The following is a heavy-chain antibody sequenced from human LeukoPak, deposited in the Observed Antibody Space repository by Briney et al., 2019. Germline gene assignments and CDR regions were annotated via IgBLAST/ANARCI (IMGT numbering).Heavy chain of an antibody. J-gene: IGHJ6*02. CDR1: GGSISFYN. D-gene: IGHD4-23*01. CDR3: ARDRDYGGNSPGGHVYFGMDV. CDR2: IYYTGST. Sequence: SETLSLSCTVSGGSISFYNWSWIRQPPGKGLEWIGYIYYTGSTNYNPSLQSRASMSVDTSKNQFSLKLRSVIAADTAVYYCARDRDYGGNSPGGHVYFGMDVWGQGTTVTVSS. V-gene: IGHV4-59*13.